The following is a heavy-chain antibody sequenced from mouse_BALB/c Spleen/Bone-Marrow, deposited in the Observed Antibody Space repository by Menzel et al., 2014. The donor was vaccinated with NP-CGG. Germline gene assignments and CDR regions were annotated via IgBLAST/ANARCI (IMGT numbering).Heavy chain of an antibody. V-gene: IGHV3-5*02. CDR3: ARGAMITTGYFDY. Sequence: EVQGVESGPGLVKPSQTVSLTCTVTGISITTGNYRWSWIRQFPGNKLEWIGYIYYSGTITYNPSLTSRTTITRDTSKDQFFLEMNSLTAEDTATYYCARGAMITTGYFDYWSQGTTLTVSS. J-gene: IGHJ2*01. CDR2: IYYSGTI. D-gene: IGHD2-4*01. CDR1: GISITTGNYR.